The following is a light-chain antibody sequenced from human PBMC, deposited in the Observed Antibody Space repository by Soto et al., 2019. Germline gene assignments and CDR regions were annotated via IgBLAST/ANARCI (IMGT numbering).Light chain of an antibody. CDR3: QHWNDYSWT. CDR2: KTS. Sequence: DIHMTQSPSTLSASVGDRVTITCRASQSISIWLAWYQQKPGKAPNLLIYKTSSLETVVPSRFSGIGSGTEFTLTISSLQPDDFATYYCQHWNDYSWTFGQGTKVEVK. V-gene: IGKV1-5*03. CDR1: QSISIW. J-gene: IGKJ1*01.